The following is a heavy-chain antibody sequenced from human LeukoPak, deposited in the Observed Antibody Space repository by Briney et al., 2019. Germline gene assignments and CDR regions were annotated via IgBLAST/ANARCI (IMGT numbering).Heavy chain of an antibody. CDR2: INQDGSEK. V-gene: IGHV3-7*05. CDR1: GFSFITSW. J-gene: IGHJ4*02. CDR3: ARDYR. Sequence: GGSLRLSCAASGFSFITSWMSWVRQAPGKGLEWVANINQDGSEKYYVDSVKGRFTISRDNAKNSLHLQMNSLRAEDTAVYYCARDYRWGQGTLVTVSS. D-gene: IGHD3-16*02.